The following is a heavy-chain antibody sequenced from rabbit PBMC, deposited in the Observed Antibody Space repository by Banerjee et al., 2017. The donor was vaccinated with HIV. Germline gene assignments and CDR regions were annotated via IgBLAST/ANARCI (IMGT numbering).Heavy chain of an antibody. CDR1: GIDFSSYY. CDR2: IDPVFGST. CDR3: ARDPSYAGSNYPINL. D-gene: IGHD8-1*01. J-gene: IGHJ4*01. Sequence: QQQLEESGGGLVKPGGTLTLTCKASGIDFSSYYMSWVRQAPGKGLEWIGYIDPVFGSTYYASWVNGRFTISRSTSLNTVDLKMTSLTAADTATYFCARDPSYAGSNYPINLWGQGTLVTVS. V-gene: IGHV1S43*01.